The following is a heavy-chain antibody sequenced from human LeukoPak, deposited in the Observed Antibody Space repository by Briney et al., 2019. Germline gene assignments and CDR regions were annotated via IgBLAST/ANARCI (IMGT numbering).Heavy chain of an antibody. CDR3: AKGGLRFLEWLNYYMDV. CDR2: ISGSGGST. D-gene: IGHD3-3*01. CDR1: GFTFSSYA. Sequence: GGSLRLSCAASGFTFSSYAMSWVRQARGKGLEWGSAISGSGGSTYYADSVKGRFTISRDNSKNTLYLQMNSLRAEDTAVYYCAKGGLRFLEWLNYYMDVWGKGTTVTVSS. J-gene: IGHJ6*03. V-gene: IGHV3-23*01.